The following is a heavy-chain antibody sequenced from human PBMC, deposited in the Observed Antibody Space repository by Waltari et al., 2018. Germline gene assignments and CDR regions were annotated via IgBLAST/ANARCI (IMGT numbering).Heavy chain of an antibody. CDR2: INPDGRTR. Sequence: EVQVVESGGGLAQPGGSLRLACAASGFTFSRSWMHWVRQAPGKGLVWVSRINPDGRTRDYADSVEGRFTITRDNAQNTLYLQLNNLRVDDTAIDYCARELRGDNDLWGQGTMVTVSS. CDR3: ARELRGDNDL. J-gene: IGHJ3*01. CDR1: GFTFSRSW. D-gene: IGHD3-9*01. V-gene: IGHV3-74*01.